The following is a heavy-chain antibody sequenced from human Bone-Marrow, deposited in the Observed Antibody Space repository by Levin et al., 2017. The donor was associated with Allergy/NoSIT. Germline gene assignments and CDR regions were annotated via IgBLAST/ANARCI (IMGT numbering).Heavy chain of an antibody. D-gene: IGHD1-26*01. J-gene: IGHJ4*02. CDR3: ARHLSSPYSGNIGS. V-gene: IGHV4-59*08. CDR2: IHYTGST. CDR1: GGSISSYY. Sequence: PSETLSLTCEVSGGSISSYYWSWIRQPPGNGLEWIGYIHYTGSTNYNPSLKSRVTISLDTSKNQFSLKLSSVTAADTALYYCARHLSSPYSGNIGSWGRGTLVTVSS.